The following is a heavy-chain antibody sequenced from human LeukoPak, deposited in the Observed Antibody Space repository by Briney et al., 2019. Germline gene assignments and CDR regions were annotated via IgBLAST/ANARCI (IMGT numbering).Heavy chain of an antibody. D-gene: IGHD3-3*02. J-gene: IGHJ4*02. CDR1: GFTFSDSG. CDR3: AKVPGSVFGVDNYFDY. Sequence: GGSLRLSCAASGFTFSDSGMHWVRLAPGKGLEWVTFIRYDGSDKYYADSVKGRFTISRDNSKKTLYLQMSSLRAEDTAVYYCAKVPGSVFGVDNYFDYWGQGALVTVSS. V-gene: IGHV3-30*02. CDR2: IRYDGSDK.